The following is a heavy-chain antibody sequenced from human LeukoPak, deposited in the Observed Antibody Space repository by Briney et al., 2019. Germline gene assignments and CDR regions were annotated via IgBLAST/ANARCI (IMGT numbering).Heavy chain of an antibody. V-gene: IGHV3-7*04. D-gene: IGHD3-22*01. CDR1: GFTFSTYW. J-gene: IGHJ3*02. Sequence: LSGGSLRLSCSASGFTFSTYWMSWVRQAPGKGLEWVANMRRDGNEIYYLDSVRGRFTISRDNAKNSLYLQMNSLRAEDTAVYYCARGPSHYYDSSGYYYVTAFDIWGQGTMVTVSS. CDR2: MRRDGNEI. CDR3: ARGPSHYYDSSGYYYVTAFDI.